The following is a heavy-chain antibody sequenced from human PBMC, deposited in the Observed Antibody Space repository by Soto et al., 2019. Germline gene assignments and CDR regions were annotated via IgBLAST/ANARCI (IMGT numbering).Heavy chain of an antibody. J-gene: IGHJ4*02. CDR1: GFTFTRYS. V-gene: IGHV3-21*06. CDR3: ARESEDLTSNFDY. CDR2: ISSTTNYI. Sequence: GSLRLSCAASGFTFTRYSMNGVRQAPGKGLEWVSSISSTTNYIYYGDSMKGRFTISRDNAKNSLYLEMNSLRAEDTAVYYCARESEDLTSNFDYWGQGTLVTVS.